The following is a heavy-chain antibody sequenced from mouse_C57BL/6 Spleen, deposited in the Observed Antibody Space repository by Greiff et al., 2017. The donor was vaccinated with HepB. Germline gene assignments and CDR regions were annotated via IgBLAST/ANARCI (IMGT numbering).Heavy chain of an antibody. D-gene: IGHD1-1*01. J-gene: IGHJ1*03. CDR3: ARGDYYGSSPAFDV. Sequence: EVKLMESGGGLVKPGGSLKLSCAASGFTFSDYGMHWVRQAPEKGLEWVAYISSGSSTIYYADTVKGRFTISRDNAKNTLFLQMTSLRSEDTAMYYCARGDYYGSSPAFDVWGTGTTVTVSS. CDR2: ISSGSSTI. CDR1: GFTFSDYG. V-gene: IGHV5-17*01.